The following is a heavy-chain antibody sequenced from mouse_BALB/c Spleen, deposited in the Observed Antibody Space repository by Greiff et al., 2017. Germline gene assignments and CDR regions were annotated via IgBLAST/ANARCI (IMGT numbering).Heavy chain of an antibody. D-gene: IGHD1-1*01. CDR3: ATIYYYGSSSFDY. J-gene: IGHJ2*01. CDR2: ISSGSSTI. Sequence: EVMLVESGGGLVQPGGSRKLSCAASGFTFSSFGMHWVHQAPEKGLEWVAYISSGSSTIYYADTVKGRFTISRDNPKNTLFLQMTSLRSEDTAMYYCATIYYYGSSSFDYWGQGTTLTVSS. CDR1: GFTFSSFG. V-gene: IGHV5-17*02.